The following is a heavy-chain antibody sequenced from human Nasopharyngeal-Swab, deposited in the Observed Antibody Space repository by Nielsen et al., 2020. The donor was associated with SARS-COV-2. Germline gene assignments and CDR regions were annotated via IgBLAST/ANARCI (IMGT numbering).Heavy chain of an antibody. J-gene: IGHJ4*02. CDR1: GYSFTSYW. V-gene: IGHV5-51*01. Sequence: KVSCKASGYSFTSYWIGWVRQVPGKGLEWMGIIYPGDSDTRYSPSFQGQVTISADKSISTAYLQWSSLKASDTAMYYCARFSSGTIPSVDYWGQGTLVTVSS. D-gene: IGHD1-7*01. CDR3: ARFSSGTIPSVDY. CDR2: IYPGDSDT.